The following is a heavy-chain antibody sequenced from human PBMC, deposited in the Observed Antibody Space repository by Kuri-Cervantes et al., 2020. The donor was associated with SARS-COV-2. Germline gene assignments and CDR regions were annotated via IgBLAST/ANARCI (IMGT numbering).Heavy chain of an antibody. CDR3: IKEGYSYAFEY. Sequence: GGSLRLSCAASGFTFDDYAMHWVRQAPGKGLEYVSAISSNGGSTYYANSVKGRFTISRDNSKNTLYLQMGSLRAEDTAVYYCIKEGYSYAFEYWGQGTLVTVSS. CDR1: GFTFDDYA. J-gene: IGHJ4*02. CDR2: ISSNGGST. D-gene: IGHD5-18*01. V-gene: IGHV3-64*01.